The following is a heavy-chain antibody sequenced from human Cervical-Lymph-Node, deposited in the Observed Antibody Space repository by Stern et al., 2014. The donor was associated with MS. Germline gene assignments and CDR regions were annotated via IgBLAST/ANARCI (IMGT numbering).Heavy chain of an antibody. J-gene: IGHJ3*02. CDR1: GFSFSAHY. CDR3: ASPGPLNSFDI. V-gene: IGHV3-11*01. Sequence: VQLVESGGNLVKPGGSLRLSCAASGFSFSAHYMNWIRQAPGRGLAWISYITSSDSSRYYVDSVKGRFTISRDSANNSLYLQMNSLRAEDTAVYYCASPGPLNSFDIWGQGTMVIVSA. CDR2: ITSSDSSR.